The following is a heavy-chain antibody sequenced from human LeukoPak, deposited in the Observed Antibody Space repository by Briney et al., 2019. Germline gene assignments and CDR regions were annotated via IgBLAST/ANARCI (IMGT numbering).Heavy chain of an antibody. J-gene: IGHJ5*02. Sequence: PSETLSLTCTVSGDSISSYYWSWIRQPAGKGLEWIGRIHPSGSTNYNPSLKSRVTISVDTSKNQFSLKLSSVTAADTAVYYCARDGPFVVPAVSWGQGTLVTVSS. CDR2: IHPSGST. CDR1: GDSISSYY. CDR3: ARDGPFVVPAVS. D-gene: IGHD2-2*01. V-gene: IGHV4-4*07.